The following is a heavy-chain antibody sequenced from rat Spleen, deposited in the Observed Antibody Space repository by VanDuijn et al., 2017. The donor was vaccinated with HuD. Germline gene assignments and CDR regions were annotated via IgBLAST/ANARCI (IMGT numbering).Heavy chain of an antibody. Sequence: EVQLVESGGGLVQPGRSLKLSCAASGFTFSNYYMAWVRQAPTKGLEGVAYISAGGDNTYYRDSMKGRFTISRDNAKSTLYLQMDSLRSEDTATYYCARHNSGYGVMDAWGQGASVTVSS. CDR2: ISAGGDNT. D-gene: IGHD4-3*01. CDR3: ARHNSGYGVMDA. J-gene: IGHJ4*01. CDR1: GFTFSNYY. V-gene: IGHV5-25*01.